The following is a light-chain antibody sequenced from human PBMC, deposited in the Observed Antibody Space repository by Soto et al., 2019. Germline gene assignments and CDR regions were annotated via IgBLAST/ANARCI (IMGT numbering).Light chain of an antibody. CDR3: QSYASSLSYV. CDR2: GNS. J-gene: IGLJ1*01. Sequence: QAVVTQPPSVSGAPGQRVTISCTGSSSNIGAGYDVHWYQQLPGTAPKLLIYGNSNRPSGVPDRFSGSKSGTSASLAITGLQAEDEADYYCQSYASSLSYVFGPGTQLTVL. CDR1: SSNIGAGYD. V-gene: IGLV1-40*01.